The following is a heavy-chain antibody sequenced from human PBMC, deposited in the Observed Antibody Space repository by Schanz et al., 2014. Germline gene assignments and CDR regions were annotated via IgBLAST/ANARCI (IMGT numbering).Heavy chain of an antibody. Sequence: EEQLLQSGGGLVQPGGSLRLSCAASGFTFISYSMNWVRQVPGKGLEWLSYIATSSSTRHYADSVKGRVTISRDNSKNTLYLQMNSLRAEDTAVYYCAKDLLYGAPMPLNHLDYWGQGTLVTVSS. D-gene: IGHD2-2*01. CDR1: GFTFISYS. CDR2: IATSSSTR. CDR3: AKDLLYGAPMPLNHLDY. V-gene: IGHV3-48*01. J-gene: IGHJ4*02.